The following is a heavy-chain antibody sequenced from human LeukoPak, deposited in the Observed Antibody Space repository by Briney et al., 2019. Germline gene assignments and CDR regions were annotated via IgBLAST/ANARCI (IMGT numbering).Heavy chain of an antibody. V-gene: IGHV4-34*01. CDR2: INHSGST. CDR1: GGSFSGYY. J-gene: IGHJ5*02. Sequence: TSETLSLTCAVYGGSFSGYYWSWIRQPPGKGLEWIGEINHSGSTNYNPSLKSRVTISVDTSKNQFSLKLSSVTAADTAVYYCARDEGFGVLNWFDPWGQGTLVTVSS. D-gene: IGHD3-3*01. CDR3: ARDEGFGVLNWFDP.